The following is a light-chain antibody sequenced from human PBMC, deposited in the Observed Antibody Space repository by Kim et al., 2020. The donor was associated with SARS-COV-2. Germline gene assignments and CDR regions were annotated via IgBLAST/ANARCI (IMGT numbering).Light chain of an antibody. CDR3: QLYDNLPYT. J-gene: IGKJ2*01. CDR1: QDINKC. Sequence: SATVGGRVTITCQASQDINKCLNWYQQKPGKAPKLLINDVFNLEKGVPSRFSGSGSGTDFTFTISSLQPEDIATYYCQLYDNLPYTFGQGTKLEI. CDR2: DVF. V-gene: IGKV1-33*01.